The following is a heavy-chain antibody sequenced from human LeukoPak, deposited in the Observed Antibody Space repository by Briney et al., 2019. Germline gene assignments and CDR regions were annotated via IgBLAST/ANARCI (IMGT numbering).Heavy chain of an antibody. D-gene: IGHD4-11*01. Sequence: GGSLRLSFAPSGFTFSSYWISWGRQAPGKGLEWVVNITQDGSEKYHMASVKGRFTISRDNAKNSLYLQMDRLRAEDTAVYYCARGLQGLYYYGMDVWGQGATVTVSS. CDR3: ARGLQGLYYYGMDV. J-gene: IGHJ6*02. CDR2: ITQDGSEK. V-gene: IGHV3-7*01. CDR1: GFTFSSYW.